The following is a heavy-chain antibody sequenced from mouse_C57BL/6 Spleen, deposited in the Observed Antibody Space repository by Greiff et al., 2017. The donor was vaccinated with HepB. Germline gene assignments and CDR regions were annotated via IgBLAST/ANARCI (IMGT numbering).Heavy chain of an antibody. V-gene: IGHV5-17*01. CDR2: ISSGSSTI. CDR1: GFTFSDYG. D-gene: IGHD3-2*02. CDR3: ARGTAQATSFAY. J-gene: IGHJ3*01. Sequence: EVKLVESGGGLVKPGGSLKLSCAASGFTFSDYGMHWVRQAPEKGLEWVAYISSGSSTIYYADTVKGRFTISRDNAKNTLFLQMTSLRSEDTAMYYGARGTAQATSFAYWGQGTLVTVSA.